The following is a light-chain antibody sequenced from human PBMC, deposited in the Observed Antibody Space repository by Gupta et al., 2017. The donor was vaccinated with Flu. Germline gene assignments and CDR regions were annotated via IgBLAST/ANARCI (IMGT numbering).Light chain of an antibody. Sequence: SVLPPPPSASGTPGQRVTISCSGSSSNIGSNVVNWYQQLPGTAPKLLIYGDDQRHSGVPDRFSGSKYGTSASLAVSSLQSEDEADYYCATWDGSLNGPVFGGGTKVTVL. CDR1: SSNIGSNV. J-gene: IGLJ3*02. V-gene: IGLV1-44*01. CDR2: GDD. CDR3: ATWDGSLNGPV.